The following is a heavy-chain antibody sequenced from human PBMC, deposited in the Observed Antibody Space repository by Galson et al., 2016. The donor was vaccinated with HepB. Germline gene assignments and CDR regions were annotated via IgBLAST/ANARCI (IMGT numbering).Heavy chain of an antibody. Sequence: SLRLSCAASGFTFMNYAMTWVRQAPGKGLEWVSAINGNGEYIFYADSVKGRFTISRDNSKNMLYLHMSSLSAEDTAVYYCAKGALYCSSTTCYPTDYWGQGTLVTVSS. CDR3: AKGALYCSSTTCYPTDY. CDR1: GFTFMNYA. V-gene: IGHV3-23*01. CDR2: INGNGEYI. D-gene: IGHD2-2*01. J-gene: IGHJ4*02.